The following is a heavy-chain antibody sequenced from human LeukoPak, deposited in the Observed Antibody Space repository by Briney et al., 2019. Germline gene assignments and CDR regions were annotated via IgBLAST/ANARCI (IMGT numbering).Heavy chain of an antibody. CDR1: GFTFDDYG. Sequence: GGSLRLSCTASGFTFDDYGMSWVRLAPGKGLEWVSGINWKGDNTGYADFVRGRFTISRDNAKNSLYLQMNSLRAEDTALYHCARGSAARSYYYDMDVWGQGTTVTVSS. CDR2: INWKGDNT. D-gene: IGHD6-6*01. CDR3: ARGSAARSYYYDMDV. V-gene: IGHV3-20*01. J-gene: IGHJ6*02.